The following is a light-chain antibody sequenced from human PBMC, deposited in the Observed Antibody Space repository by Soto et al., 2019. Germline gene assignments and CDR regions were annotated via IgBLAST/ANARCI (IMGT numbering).Light chain of an antibody. CDR2: GGS. Sequence: ELMLSQSPGALSLTPGERATLSCRAGLSVGTHLAWYQHKGGLDPRILISGGSSRATGIPDRFSGSGSWTDFTLTISRLEPEDFAVYYCQQFSSYPLTFGGRTNVDI. CDR1: LSVGTH. V-gene: IGKV3-20*01. J-gene: IGKJ4*01. CDR3: QQFSSYPLT.